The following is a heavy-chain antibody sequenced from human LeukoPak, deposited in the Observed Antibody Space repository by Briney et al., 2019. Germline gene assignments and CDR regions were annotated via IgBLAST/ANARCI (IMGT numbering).Heavy chain of an antibody. D-gene: IGHD2-21*01. CDR2: IRYDGSNK. J-gene: IGHJ4*02. V-gene: IGHV3-30*02. Sequence: PGGSLRLSCAASGFTFSSYGMHWVRQAPGKGLEWVAFIRYDGSNKYYADSVKGRFTISRDNSKNTVYLQMNSLGPEDTAIYFCARGLSDSPPTLDYWGQGTLVTVSS. CDR1: GFTFSSYG. CDR3: ARGLSDSPPTLDY.